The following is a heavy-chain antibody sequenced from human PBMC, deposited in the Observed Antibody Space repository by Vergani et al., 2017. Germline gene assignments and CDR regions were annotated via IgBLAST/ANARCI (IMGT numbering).Heavy chain of an antibody. CDR1: GGSISSYY. J-gene: IGHJ5*02. V-gene: IGHV4-59*01. CDR3: ARAAADNLTNGYWFDP. D-gene: IGHD1/OR15-1a*01. Sequence: QVQLQESGPGLVKPSETLSLTCTVSGGSISSYYWSWIRQPPGKGLEWIGYIYYSGSTNYNPSLKSRVTISVDTSKNQFSLKLSSLTAADTAVYYCARAAADNLTNGYWFDPWGQGTLVTVSS. CDR2: IYYSGST.